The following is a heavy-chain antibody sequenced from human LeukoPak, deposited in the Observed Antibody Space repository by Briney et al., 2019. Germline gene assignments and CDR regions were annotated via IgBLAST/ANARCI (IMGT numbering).Heavy chain of an antibody. CDR1: GGSISSGGYY. J-gene: IGHJ6*03. Sequence: TLSLTCTVSGGSISSGGYYWSWIRQPAGKGLEWIGRIYTSGNTNYNPSLKSRATISVDTSKNQFSLKLSSVTAADTAVYYCARFYCGGDCYSFGYYYYYMDVWGKGTTVTVSS. CDR3: ARFYCGGDCYSFGYYYYYMDV. CDR2: IYTSGNT. V-gene: IGHV4-61*02. D-gene: IGHD2-21*02.